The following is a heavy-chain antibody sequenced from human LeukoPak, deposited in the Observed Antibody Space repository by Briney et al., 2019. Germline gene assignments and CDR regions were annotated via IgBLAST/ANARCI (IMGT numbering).Heavy chain of an antibody. CDR1: GFTFSSYG. CDR3: ANSGYSYGFPKPDY. D-gene: IGHD5-18*01. J-gene: IGHJ4*02. CDR2: IRYDGSNK. Sequence: PGGSLRLSCAASGFTFSSYGMHWVRQAPGKGLEWVTFIRYDGSNKYYADSVKGRFTISRDNSKNTLYLQMNSLRAEDTAVYYCANSGYSYGFPKPDYWGQGTLVTVSA. V-gene: IGHV3-30*02.